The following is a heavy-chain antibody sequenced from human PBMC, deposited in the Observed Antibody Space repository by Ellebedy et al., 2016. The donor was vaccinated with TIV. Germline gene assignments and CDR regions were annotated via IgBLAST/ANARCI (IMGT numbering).Heavy chain of an antibody. CDR3: ARDLSAYRSAYLLDY. D-gene: IGHD5-18*01. Sequence: GESLKISCAASGFTFSSYSMNWVRQTPGKGLEWVSYVSSSGSVMYYAVSVKGRFTISRDNAKKSLYLQMSSLRAEDTAVYYCARDLSAYRSAYLLDYWGQGTLVTVSS. CDR1: GFTFSSYS. V-gene: IGHV3-48*04. J-gene: IGHJ4*02. CDR2: VSSSGSVM.